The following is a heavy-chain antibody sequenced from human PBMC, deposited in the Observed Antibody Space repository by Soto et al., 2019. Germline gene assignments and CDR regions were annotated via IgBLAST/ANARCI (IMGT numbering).Heavy chain of an antibody. CDR2: ISGSGGST. J-gene: IGHJ4*02. CDR3: ARRNSGWYFDY. D-gene: IGHD6-19*01. V-gene: IGHV3-23*01. CDR1: GFTFSSYA. Sequence: EVQLLESGGGLVQPGGSLRLSCAASGFTFSSYAMNWVRQAPGKGLEWVSVISGSGGSTYYADSVKGRFTISRDNSKITLYLQMNSLRAEDTAVYYCARRNSGWYFDYWGQGTLVTVSS.